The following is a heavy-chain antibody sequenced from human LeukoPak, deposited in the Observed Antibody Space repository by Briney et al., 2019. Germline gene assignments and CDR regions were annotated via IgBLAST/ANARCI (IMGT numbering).Heavy chain of an antibody. CDR3: ARHVRASGSGSYAFDI. D-gene: IGHD3-10*01. CDR2: VYFRGST. J-gene: IGHJ3*02. V-gene: IGHV4-39*01. CDR1: GGXISSSSYY. Sequence: SETLSLTCTVSGGXISSSSYYWGWIRQPPGKGLEWVGNVYFRGSTYYNPSLKSRVTISVDTSKNPFSLKLNSVTAADTAVYYCARHVRASGSGSYAFDIWGQGTMVTVSS.